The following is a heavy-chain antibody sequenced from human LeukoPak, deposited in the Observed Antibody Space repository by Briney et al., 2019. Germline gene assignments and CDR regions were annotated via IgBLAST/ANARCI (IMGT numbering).Heavy chain of an antibody. V-gene: IGHV4-59*08. CDR2: IYYSGST. CDR3: ARAIREDAFDI. Sequence: SSETLSLTCTVSGGSISSYYWSWIRQPPGKGLEWIGYIYYSGSTNYNPSLKSRVTISVDTSKNQFSLKLSSVTAADTAVYYCARAIREDAFDIWGQGTMVTVSS. CDR1: GGSISSYY. D-gene: IGHD3-3*01. J-gene: IGHJ3*02.